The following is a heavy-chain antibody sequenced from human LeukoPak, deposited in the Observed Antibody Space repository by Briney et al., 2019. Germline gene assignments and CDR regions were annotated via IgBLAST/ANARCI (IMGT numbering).Heavy chain of an antibody. CDR3: AKDLDIVVVIAATDY. CDR1: GFTFSSYA. V-gene: IGHV3-23*01. D-gene: IGHD2-15*01. Sequence: PGGSLRLSCAASGFTFSSYAMSWVRQAPGKGLEWVSAISGSGGSTYYADSVKCRFTISRDNSKNTLYLQMNSLRAEDTAVYYCAKDLDIVVVIAATDYWGQGTLVTVSS. CDR2: ISGSGGST. J-gene: IGHJ4*02.